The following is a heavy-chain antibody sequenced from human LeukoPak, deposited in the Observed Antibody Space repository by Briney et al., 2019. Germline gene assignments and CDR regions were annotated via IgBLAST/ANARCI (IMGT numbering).Heavy chain of an antibody. CDR2: IYPGDSDT. CDR3: ARQSSSGWYPKNHFDY. Sequence: GESLKISCKGSGYSFTSYWIGCVRQMPGKGLEWMGIIYPGDSDTRYSPSFQGQVTISADKSISTAYLQWSSLKASDTAMYYCARQSSSGWYPKNHFDYWGQGTLVTVSS. V-gene: IGHV5-51*01. J-gene: IGHJ4*02. CDR1: GYSFTSYW. D-gene: IGHD6-19*01.